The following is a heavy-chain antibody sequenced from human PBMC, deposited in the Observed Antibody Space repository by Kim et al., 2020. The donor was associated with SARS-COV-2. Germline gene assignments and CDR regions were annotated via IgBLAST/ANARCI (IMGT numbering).Heavy chain of an antibody. Sequence: GGSLRLSCGASGFTFSSYSMNWVRQAPGKGLEWVSFISSTGDFIYYADSVKGRFTISRDNAKNSVSLQMNSLRAEDTAIYYCARDPALYRSGWYGTVPE. CDR2: ISSTGDFI. CDR1: GFTFSSYS. CDR3: ARDPALYRSGWYGTVPE. V-gene: IGHV3-21*01. D-gene: IGHD6-19*01. J-gene: IGHJ1*01.